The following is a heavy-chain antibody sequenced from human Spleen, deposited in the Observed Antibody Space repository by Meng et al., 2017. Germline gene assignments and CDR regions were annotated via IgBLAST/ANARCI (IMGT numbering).Heavy chain of an antibody. CDR2: IGHSGIT. J-gene: IGHJ5*02. CDR3: VRSSGWVRTGFDP. D-gene: IGHD6-19*01. Sequence: QPQLQESGPGLVKPSEALSLPCCVSGGSISTRCYYWGWIRQPPGKGLEWIGSIGHSGITYYTPSLKSRVTVSIDTSKSQFSLKLTSVTAADTAVYYCVRSSGWVRTGFDPWGQGTLVTVSS. V-gene: IGHV4-39*01. CDR1: GGSISTRCYY.